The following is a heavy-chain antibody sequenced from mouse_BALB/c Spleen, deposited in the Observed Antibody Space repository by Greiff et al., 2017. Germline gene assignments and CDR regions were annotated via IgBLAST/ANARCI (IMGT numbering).Heavy chain of an antibody. J-gene: IGHJ4*01. CDR3: ARHEGVRRSAMDY. V-gene: IGHV5-9-3*01. D-gene: IGHD2-14*01. CDR2: ISSGGSYT. Sequence: VESGGGLVKPGGSLKLSCAASGFTFSSYAMSWVRQTPEKRLEWVATISSGGSYTYYPDSVKGRFTISRDNAKNTLYLQMSSLRSEDTAMYYCARHEGVRRSAMDYWGQGTSVTVSS. CDR1: GFTFSSYA.